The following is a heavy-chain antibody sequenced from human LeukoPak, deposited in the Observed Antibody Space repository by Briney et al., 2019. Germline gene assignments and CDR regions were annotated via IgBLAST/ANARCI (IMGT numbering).Heavy chain of an antibody. D-gene: IGHD3-22*01. V-gene: IGHV3-43D*03. CDR3: AKKAPYDSSGYYFAGYFDY. CDR1: GFTFDDYA. CDR2: ISWDGGST. J-gene: IGHJ4*02. Sequence: PGGSLRLSCAASGFTFDDYAMHWVRQAPGKGLEWVSLISWDGGSTYYADSVKGRFTISRDNSKNTLYLQMNSLRAEDTAVYYCAKKAPYDSSGYYFAGYFDYWGQGTLVTVSS.